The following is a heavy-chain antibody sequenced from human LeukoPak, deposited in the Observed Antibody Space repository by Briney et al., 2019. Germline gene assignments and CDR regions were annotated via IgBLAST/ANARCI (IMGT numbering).Heavy chain of an antibody. V-gene: IGHV4-59*01. CDR2: IYYSGST. D-gene: IGHD1-26*01. Sequence: PSETLSLTCTVYGGSLGNYFWSWIRQPPGKGLEWIGYIYYSGSTNYNPSLKSRVTISVDTSKNQFSLKLSSVTAADTAVYYCARDTVSGSYSYWGQGTLVTVSS. CDR1: GGSLGNYF. J-gene: IGHJ4*02. CDR3: ARDTVSGSYSY.